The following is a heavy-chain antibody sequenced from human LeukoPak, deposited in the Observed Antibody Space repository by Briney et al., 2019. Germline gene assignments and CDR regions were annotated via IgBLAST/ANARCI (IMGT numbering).Heavy chain of an antibody. V-gene: IGHV4-34*01. J-gene: IGHJ4*02. CDR1: GGSFSGYY. Sequence: SETLSLTCAVYGGSFSGYYWSWIRQPPGKGLEWIGEINHSGSTNYNPSLKSRVTISVDTSKNQFSLKLSSVTAADTAVYYCARGPSTVTTPSSIDYWGQGTLVTVSS. CDR3: ARGPSTVTTPSSIDY. D-gene: IGHD4-17*01. CDR2: INHSGST.